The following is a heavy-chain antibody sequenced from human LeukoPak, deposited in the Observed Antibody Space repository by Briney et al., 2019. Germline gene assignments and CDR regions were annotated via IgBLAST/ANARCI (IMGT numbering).Heavy chain of an antibody. CDR1: GYTFTSYY. J-gene: IGHJ6*03. CDR2: ISAYNGNT. CDR3: ARDRDMVRGAPNYMDV. Sequence: ASVKVSCKASGYTFTSYYMHWVRQAPGQGLEWMGWISAYNGNTNYAQKLQGRVTMTTDTSTSTAYMELRSLRSDDTALYYCARDRDMVRGAPNYMDVWGKGTTVTVSS. D-gene: IGHD3-10*01. V-gene: IGHV1-18*04.